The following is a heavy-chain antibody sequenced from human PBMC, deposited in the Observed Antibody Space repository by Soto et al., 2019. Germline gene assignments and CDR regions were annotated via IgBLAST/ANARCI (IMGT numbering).Heavy chain of an antibody. J-gene: IGHJ4*02. Sequence: QVQLVQSGAEVKKPGSSVKVSCKASGGTFSSYAISWVRQAPGQGLEWMGGIIPIFGTANYAQKFQGRVTITADESTSTAYMELSSLRSEDTAVYYCAREPPSDIVVVPAVHGEGYWGQGTLVTVSS. CDR3: AREPPSDIVVVPAVHGEGY. D-gene: IGHD2-2*01. V-gene: IGHV1-69*01. CDR1: GGTFSSYA. CDR2: IIPIFGTA.